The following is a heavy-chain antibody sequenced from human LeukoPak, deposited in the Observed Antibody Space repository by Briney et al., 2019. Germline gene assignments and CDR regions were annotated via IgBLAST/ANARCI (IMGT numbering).Heavy chain of an antibody. CDR1: GFTVSSNY. Sequence: GGSRRLSCAASGFTVSSNYMSWVRQAPGKGLEWVSVIYSGGSTYYADSVKGRFTISRDTSKNTLYIQMNSLRAEDTAVYYCARTTAGYYYGSGSDPTGMDVWGHGTTVTVSS. CDR3: ARTTAGYYYGSGSDPTGMDV. V-gene: IGHV3-66*01. D-gene: IGHD3-10*01. CDR2: IYSGGST. J-gene: IGHJ6*02.